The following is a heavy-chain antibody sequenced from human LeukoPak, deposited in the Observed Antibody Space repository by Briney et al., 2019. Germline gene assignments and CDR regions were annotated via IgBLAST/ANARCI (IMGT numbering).Heavy chain of an antibody. CDR1: GFAFSSYW. D-gene: IGHD2-8*01. V-gene: IGHV3-74*03. CDR2: TNTDGSST. J-gene: IGHJ1*01. Sequence: GGSLRLSCAASGFAFSSYWMHWVRQAPGKALVWVSGTNTDGSSTMYADSVKGRFTIARDIAKNTLYLQINSLRAEDTAVYYCYGSNAEHWGQGTLVTVSS. CDR3: YGSNAEH.